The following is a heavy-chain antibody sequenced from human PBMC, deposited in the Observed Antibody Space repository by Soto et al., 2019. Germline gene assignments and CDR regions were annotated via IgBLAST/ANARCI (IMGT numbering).Heavy chain of an antibody. J-gene: IGHJ4*02. V-gene: IGHV3-30*18. CDR3: AKPDDYDSSGYEN. D-gene: IGHD3-22*01. CDR2: ISYDGSNK. Sequence: QVQLVESGGGVVQPGRSLRLSCAASGFTFSSYVMHWVRQAPGKGLEWVAVISYDGSNKYYADSVKGRFTISSDNSKNTLYLQMNSLRADDTAVYYCAKPDDYDSSGYENWGQGTLVTVSS. CDR1: GFTFSSYV.